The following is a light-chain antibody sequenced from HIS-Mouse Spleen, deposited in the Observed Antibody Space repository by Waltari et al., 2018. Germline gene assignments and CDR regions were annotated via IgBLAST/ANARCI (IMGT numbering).Light chain of an antibody. CDR2: RNN. CDR1: SPNIGRNY. V-gene: IGLV1-47*01. J-gene: IGLJ2*01. Sequence: QSVLTQPPSPSGTPGQRVTISCSVSSPNIGRNYVYWYQQLPGTAPKLLIYRNNQRPSGVPDRFSGSKSGTSASLAISGLRSEDEADYYCAAWDDSLSGPLFGGGTKLTVL. CDR3: AAWDDSLSGPL.